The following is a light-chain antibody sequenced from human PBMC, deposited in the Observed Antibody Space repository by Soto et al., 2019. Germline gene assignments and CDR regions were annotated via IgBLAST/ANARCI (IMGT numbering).Light chain of an antibody. V-gene: IGKV3-20*01. J-gene: IGKJ1*01. Sequence: EIVLTQSPGTLSLSPGERATLSCRASRSVSSSFLAWYQQKSGQAPRLLIYHASSRATGIPDRFSASGSGSDFTLTISRLEPEDFAVYFCQQYGSSPWTFGQATKVEIK. CDR1: RSVSSSF. CDR3: QQYGSSPWT. CDR2: HAS.